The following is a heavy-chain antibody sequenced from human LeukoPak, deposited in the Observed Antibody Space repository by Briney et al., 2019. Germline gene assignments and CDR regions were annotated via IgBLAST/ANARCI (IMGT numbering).Heavy chain of an antibody. V-gene: IGHV3-30-3*01. D-gene: IGHD2-15*01. CDR3: AREGIVVVVAATHNWFDP. CDR1: GFTFSSYS. Sequence: GGSLRLSCAASGFTFSSYSMHWVRQAPGKGLEWVAVISYDGSNNYYAASVKGRFTIYRENSHNTLYLQMHSLRPEQTAVYYCAREGIVVVVAATHNWFDPWGQGTLVTVSS. CDR2: ISYDGSNN. J-gene: IGHJ5*02.